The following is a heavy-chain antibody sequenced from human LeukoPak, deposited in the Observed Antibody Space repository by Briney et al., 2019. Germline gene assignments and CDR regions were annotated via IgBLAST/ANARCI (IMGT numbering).Heavy chain of an antibody. J-gene: IGHJ5*02. D-gene: IGHD6-13*01. CDR1: GYTFTGYY. V-gene: IGHV1-2*02. CDR2: INPNSGGT. CDR3: AREVSSSSCNWFDP. Sequence: ASVKVSCKASGYTFTGYYMHWVRQAPGQGLEWMGWINPNSGGTNYAQTFQGRVTMTRDTSISTAYMELSRLRSDDTAVYYCAREVSSSSCNWFDPWGQGTLVTVSS.